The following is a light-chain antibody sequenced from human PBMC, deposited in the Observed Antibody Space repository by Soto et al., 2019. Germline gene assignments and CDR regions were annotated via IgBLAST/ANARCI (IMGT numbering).Light chain of an antibody. CDR2: GAS. V-gene: IGKV3-11*01. CDR3: QQRDNWPPYT. Sequence: EIVLTQSPATLSLSPGENATLSCRASQSVNTNLAWYQQKPGQAPRLLIYGASNRATDIPARFSGSGSGTDFSLTISSLEPEEFAVYYCQQRDNWPPYTFGQGTRLEIK. J-gene: IGKJ2*01. CDR1: QSVNTN.